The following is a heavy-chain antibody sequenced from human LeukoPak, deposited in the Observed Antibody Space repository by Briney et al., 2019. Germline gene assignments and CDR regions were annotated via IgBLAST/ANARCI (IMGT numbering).Heavy chain of an antibody. D-gene: IGHD6-19*01. CDR1: GGSISSGGYY. CDR2: IYYSGST. Sequence: PSETLSLTCTVSGGSISSGGYYWSWIRQHPGKGLEWIGYIYYSGSTYYNPSLKSRVTISVDTSKNQFSLKLSSVTAADTAVYYCARVGSSGWSDDAFDIWGQGTMVTVSS. V-gene: IGHV4-61*08. CDR3: ARVGSSGWSDDAFDI. J-gene: IGHJ3*02.